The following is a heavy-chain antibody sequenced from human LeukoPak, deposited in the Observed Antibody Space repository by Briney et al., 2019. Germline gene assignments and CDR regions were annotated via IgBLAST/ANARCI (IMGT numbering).Heavy chain of an antibody. CDR1: GFTFSGSA. V-gene: IGHV3-73*01. J-gene: IGHJ2*01. D-gene: IGHD4-17*01. CDR2: IRSKANSYAT. CDR3: TRLYGDHASGFDL. Sequence: GRPLKLSCVASGFTFSGSAMHWVRQASGKGLEWVGRIRSKANSYATAYAGSVKGRFTISRDDSKNTAYLQMNSLKTEDTAVYYCTRLYGDHASGFDLWGRGTLVTVSS.